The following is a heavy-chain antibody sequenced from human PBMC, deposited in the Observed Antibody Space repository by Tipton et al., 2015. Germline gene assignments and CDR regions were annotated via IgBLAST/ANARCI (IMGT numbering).Heavy chain of an antibody. D-gene: IGHD3-22*01. CDR1: GGSFSGYV. CDR2: IISMFGTP. CDR3: TVYYDSSGYRAGYLDY. V-gene: IGHV1-69*06. J-gene: IGHJ4*02. Sequence: QVQLVQSGAEVKKPGSSVRVSCKPSGGSFSGYVFNWVRQAPGQGLEWLGGIISMFGTPNYAQKFQGRVTITADKSTSTAYMELSSLRSDDTAVYYCTVYYDSSGYRAGYLDYWGQGTLVTVSS.